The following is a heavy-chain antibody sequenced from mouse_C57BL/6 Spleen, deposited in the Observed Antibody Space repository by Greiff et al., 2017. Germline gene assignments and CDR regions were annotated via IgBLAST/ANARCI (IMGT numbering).Heavy chain of an antibody. V-gene: IGHV1-66*01. D-gene: IGHD1-1*01. CDR3: AYGSSDWYFDV. CDR2: IYPGSGNT. Sequence: QVQLQQSGPELVKPGASVKISCKASGYSFTSYYIHWVKQRPGQGLEWIGWIYPGSGNTKYNEKFKGKATLTADTSSSTAYMQLSSQASEDSAVYYWAYGSSDWYFDVWGTGTTVTVSS. CDR1: GYSFTSYY. J-gene: IGHJ1*03.